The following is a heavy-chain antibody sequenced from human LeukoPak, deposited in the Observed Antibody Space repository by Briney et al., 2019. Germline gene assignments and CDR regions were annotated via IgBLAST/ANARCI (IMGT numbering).Heavy chain of an antibody. J-gene: IGHJ6*03. Sequence: PGESLKISCKGSRYSFTSYWIGWVRQMPGKGLEWMGIIYPGDSDTRYSPSFQGQVTISADKSISTAYLQWSSLKASDTAMYYCARLIMVRGASDYYYYYMDVWGKGTTVTVSS. V-gene: IGHV5-51*01. CDR3: ARLIMVRGASDYYYYYMDV. D-gene: IGHD3-10*01. CDR1: RYSFTSYW. CDR2: IYPGDSDT.